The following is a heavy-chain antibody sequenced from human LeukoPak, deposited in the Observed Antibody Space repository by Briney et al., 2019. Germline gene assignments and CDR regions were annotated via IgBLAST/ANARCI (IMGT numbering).Heavy chain of an antibody. D-gene: IGHD6-13*01. J-gene: IGHJ4*02. CDR2: ISGSGGST. CDR3: AKAPMEDSWYIHFDY. Sequence: GGSLRLSCAASGFTFSNYNMNWVRQAPGKGLEWVSAISGSGGSTYYADSVKGRFTISRDNSKNTLYLQINSLRAEDTAIYYCAKAPMEDSWYIHFDYWGQGTLVTVSS. V-gene: IGHV3-23*01. CDR1: GFTFSNYN.